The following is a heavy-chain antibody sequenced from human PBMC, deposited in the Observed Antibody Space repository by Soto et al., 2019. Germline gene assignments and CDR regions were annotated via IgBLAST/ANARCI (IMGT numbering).Heavy chain of an antibody. V-gene: IGHV4-30-4*01. Sequence: QVQLQESGPGLVKPSQTLSLTCIVSGGSISSGDYYWSWIRQPPGKGLEWIGYIYHSGNTYYNPSLKSRVTMSVDTSKNQFSLKLGSVSAADTAVYYCARGPTYGDYEGYYSGLDVWGQGTTVTVSS. CDR3: ARGPTYGDYEGYYSGLDV. CDR2: IYHSGNT. CDR1: GGSISSGDYY. J-gene: IGHJ6*02. D-gene: IGHD4-17*01.